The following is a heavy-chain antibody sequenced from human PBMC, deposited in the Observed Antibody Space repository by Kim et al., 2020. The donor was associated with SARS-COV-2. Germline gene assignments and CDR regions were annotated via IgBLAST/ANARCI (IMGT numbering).Heavy chain of an antibody. D-gene: IGHD3-22*01. CDR2: IYYSGST. CDR3: ARLVLGSGYKRARYFQH. J-gene: IGHJ1*01. V-gene: IGHV4-39*01. Sequence: SETLSLTCTVSGGSISSSSYYWGWIRQPPGKGLEWIGSIYYSGSTYYNPSLKSRVTISVDTSKNQFSLKLSSVTAADTAVYYCARLVLGSGYKRARYFQHWGQGTLVTVSS. CDR1: GGSISSSSYY.